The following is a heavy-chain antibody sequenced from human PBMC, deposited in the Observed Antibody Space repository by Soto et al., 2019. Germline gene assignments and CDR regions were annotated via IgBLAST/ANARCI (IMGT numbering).Heavy chain of an antibody. D-gene: IGHD6-19*01. V-gene: IGHV3-7*05. CDR3: ARDWGTPGRGSAVGYYYHYGMDV. CDR1: EFTFNTYW. Sequence: EVQLVESGGGLVQPGGSLRLSCLASEFTFNTYWMNWVSQAPGRGLEWVANIKDDGSEKNYVDSVKGRFTISRDNAKNSLYVQMTSLSGEDTAVYFWARDWGTPGRGSAVGYYYHYGMDVWGQGTTVTVSS. J-gene: IGHJ6*02. CDR2: IKDDGSEK.